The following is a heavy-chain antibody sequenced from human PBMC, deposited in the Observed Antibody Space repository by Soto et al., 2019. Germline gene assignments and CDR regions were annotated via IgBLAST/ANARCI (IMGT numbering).Heavy chain of an antibody. V-gene: IGHV4-31*03. CDR3: ESRIPPAGLFDS. CDR2: IYYSGTT. J-gene: IGHJ4*02. Sequence: QVQLQESGPGLVKPSQTLSLTCTVSGGSINSGAYYWSWIRQHPGKGLEWVGYIYYSGTTFYNPSLQSRXXIXRXXAKNHFSLKLTSVTAADTAMYYCESRIPPAGLFDSWGQGTLVTVSS. D-gene: IGHD6-13*01. CDR1: GGSINSGAYY.